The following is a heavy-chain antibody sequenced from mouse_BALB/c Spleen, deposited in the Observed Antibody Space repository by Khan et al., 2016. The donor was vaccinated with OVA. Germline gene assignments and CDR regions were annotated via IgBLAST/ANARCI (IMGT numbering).Heavy chain of an antibody. CDR1: GYSITSDYA. J-gene: IGHJ2*01. CDR2: ISYSGNN. V-gene: IGHV3-2*02. Sequence: ESGPGLVKPSQSLSLTCTVTGYSITSDYAWNWIRQFPGNNLEWMGYISYSGNNKYTPSLKSRISITRDTSKNQFFLQLNSVTIEDTATYYCARIKGGDFDYWGQGTTLTVSS. CDR3: ARIKGGDFDY.